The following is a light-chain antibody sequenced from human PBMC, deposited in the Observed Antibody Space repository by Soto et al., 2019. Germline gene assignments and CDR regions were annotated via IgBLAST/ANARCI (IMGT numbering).Light chain of an antibody. CDR2: DVS. J-gene: IGLJ1*01. Sequence: QSALTQPASVSGSPGQSITISFTGTRGDVGDYNSVSWYQQYPGKAPKLMIYDVSNRPSRVSNRFSASESGNTASLTISGLQAEDEADYYCSSYTTNTTLGVFGTGTKLTVL. CDR3: SSYTTNTTLGV. V-gene: IGLV2-14*01. CDR1: RGDVGDYNS.